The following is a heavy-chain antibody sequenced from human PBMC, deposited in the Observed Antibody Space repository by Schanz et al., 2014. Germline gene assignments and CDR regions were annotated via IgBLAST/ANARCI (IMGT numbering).Heavy chain of an antibody. CDR2: VIPMLGIP. D-gene: IGHD1-26*01. J-gene: IGHJ6*02. V-gene: IGHV1-69*04. Sequence: QVPLVQSGAEVKNPGSSVKVSCNSSFSPFLPSPFTWVRQAPGQGLEWMGRVIPMLGIPNYAQKFQDRVTMTADKSTSTAYMELSNLRSEDTAVYFCARETVGLTSDHQYYGMDVWGQGTTVTVSS. CDR1: FSPFLPSP. CDR3: ARETVGLTSDHQYYGMDV.